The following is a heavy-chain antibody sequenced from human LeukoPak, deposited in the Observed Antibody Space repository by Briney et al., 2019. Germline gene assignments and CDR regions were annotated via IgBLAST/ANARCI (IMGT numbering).Heavy chain of an antibody. CDR2: IKQDGSEK. CDR1: GFTFSSYA. V-gene: IGHV3-7*03. D-gene: IGHD6-13*01. Sequence: PGGSLRLSCAASGFTFSSYAMSWVRQAPGKGLEWVANIKQDGSEKYYVDSVKGRFTISRDNAKNSLYLQMNSLRAEDTAVYYCARDEREYSSSWPLDYWGQGTLVTVSS. CDR3: ARDEREYSSSWPLDY. J-gene: IGHJ4*02.